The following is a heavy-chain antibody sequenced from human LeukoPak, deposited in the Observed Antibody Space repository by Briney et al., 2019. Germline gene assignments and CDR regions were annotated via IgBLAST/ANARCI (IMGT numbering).Heavy chain of an antibody. J-gene: IGHJ4*02. Sequence: GGSLRLSCAASGFTVSNSWMFWVRQAPGKGLMYVSEINNDGNRIRYVDSVKGRFTISRDGAKNTLFLQMNSLRDDDTAMYYCARGGLPGGFDYWGQGTLVTVSS. D-gene: IGHD7-27*01. CDR3: ARGGLPGGFDY. CDR2: INNDGNRI. V-gene: IGHV3-74*01. CDR1: GFTVSNSW.